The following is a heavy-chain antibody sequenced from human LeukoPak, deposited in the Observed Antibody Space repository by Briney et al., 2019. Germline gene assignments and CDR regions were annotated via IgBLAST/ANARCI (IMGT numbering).Heavy chain of an antibody. D-gene: IGHD4-17*01. CDR1: GGSISTYY. CDR2: IYHSGAT. J-gene: IGHJ4*02. Sequence: SETLSLTCTVSGGSISTYYWSWIRQPPGKGLEWIGYIYHSGATNYNPSLKSRVTISVDTSKNQFSLKLSSVTAADTAVYYCARDGSRQGNDYDDYSFDYWGQGTLVTVSS. V-gene: IGHV4-59*01. CDR3: ARDGSRQGNDYDDYSFDY.